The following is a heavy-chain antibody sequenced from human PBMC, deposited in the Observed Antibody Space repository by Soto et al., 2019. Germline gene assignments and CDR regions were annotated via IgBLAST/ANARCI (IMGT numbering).Heavy chain of an antibody. CDR2: LSGSGGST. V-gene: IGHV3-23*01. J-gene: IGHJ6*02. D-gene: IGHD5-18*01. CDR1: GFTFSSYA. Sequence: EVQLLESGGGLVQPGGSLRLSCAASGFTFSSYAMSWVRQAPGKGLEWVSALSGSGGSTYYAGSVKGRFTISRDNSKNPLYLQMNSLRAEDTAVYYCAKVVTGGYSYALYYYGMDVWGQGSTVTVSS. CDR3: AKVVTGGYSYALYYYGMDV.